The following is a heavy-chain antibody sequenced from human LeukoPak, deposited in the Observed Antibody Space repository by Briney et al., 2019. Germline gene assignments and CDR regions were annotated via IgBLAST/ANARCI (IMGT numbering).Heavy chain of an antibody. D-gene: IGHD5-18*01. CDR2: INHSGGS. J-gene: IGHJ5*02. Sequence: SETLSLTCAVYGGSFSGYYWNWIRQPPGKGLEWIGEINHSGGSNYNPSLKSRVTISVDTSKNQFSLKLTSVTAADTAIYYCARDAYSYGYSWFDPWGQGTLVTVSS. CDR1: GGSFSGYY. V-gene: IGHV4-34*01. CDR3: ARDAYSYGYSWFDP.